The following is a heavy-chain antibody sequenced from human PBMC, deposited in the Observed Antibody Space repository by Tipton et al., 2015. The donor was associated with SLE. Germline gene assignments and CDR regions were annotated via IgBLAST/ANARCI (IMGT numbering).Heavy chain of an antibody. CDR2: IYYSGST. Sequence: TLSLTCTVLGGFISSYYWSWIRQPPGKGLEWIGYIYYSGSTKYNPSLKSRVTISVDTSKNQFSLKLSSVTAADTAVYYCARDVGAVSWGVWGKGTTVTVSS. V-gene: IGHV4-59*01. CDR3: ARDVGAVSWGV. J-gene: IGHJ6*04. CDR1: GGFISSYY. D-gene: IGHD1-26*01.